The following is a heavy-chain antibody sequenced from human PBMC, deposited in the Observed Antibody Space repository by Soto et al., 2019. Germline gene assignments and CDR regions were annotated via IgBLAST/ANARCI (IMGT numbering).Heavy chain of an antibody. V-gene: IGHV4-31*03. CDR3: ARGGGQYDFWSAHRGNWFDP. CDR1: GGSISSGGYY. Sequence: SETLSLTCTVSGGSISSGGYYWSWIRQHPGKGLEWIGYIYYSGSTYYNPSLKSRVTISVDTSKNQFSLKLSSVTAADTAVYYCARGGGQYDFWSAHRGNWFDPWGQGTLVTVSS. CDR2: IYYSGST. J-gene: IGHJ5*02. D-gene: IGHD3-3*01.